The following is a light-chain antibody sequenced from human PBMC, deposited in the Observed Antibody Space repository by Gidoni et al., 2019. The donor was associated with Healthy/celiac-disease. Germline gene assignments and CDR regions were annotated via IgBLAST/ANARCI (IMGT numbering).Light chain of an antibody. CDR2: GAS. J-gene: IGKJ2*01. Sequence: ASQSVSSSYLAWYQQKPGQAPRLLIYGASSRATGIPDRFSGSGSGTDFTLTISRLEPEDFAVYYCQQYGSSPYTFGQGTKLEIK. CDR1: QSVSSSY. CDR3: QQYGSSPYT. V-gene: IGKV3-20*01.